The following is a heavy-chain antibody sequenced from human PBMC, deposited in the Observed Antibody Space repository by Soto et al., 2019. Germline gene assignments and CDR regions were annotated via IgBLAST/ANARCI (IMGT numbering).Heavy chain of an antibody. CDR2: MSYDGIEK. CDR3: GFGSPSV. J-gene: IGHJ4*02. D-gene: IGHD3-16*01. CDR1: GVTFNTYA. V-gene: IGHV3-30*03. Sequence: PGGSLRLSCAVSGVTFNTYAMHWVRQAPGKGLEWLALMSYDGIEKYYADSVKGRFTISRDNSKKTLYLQMNSLRRDDRAVYYCGFGSPSVWAQGTLVTVSS.